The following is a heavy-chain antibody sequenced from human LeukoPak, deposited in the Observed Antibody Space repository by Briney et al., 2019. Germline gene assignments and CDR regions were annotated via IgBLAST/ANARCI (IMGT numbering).Heavy chain of an antibody. J-gene: IGHJ4*02. D-gene: IGHD1/OR15-1a*01. V-gene: IGHV3-23*01. CDR1: GFTFSTYA. CDR2: ISDTGGNT. CDR3: AKGRTNDY. Sequence: GSLRLSCAASGFTFSTYAMSWVRQTPEKGLEWVSAISDTGGNTFYADSVKGRFTISRDNSKNTLYLQMDSLRAEDTAIYYCAKGRTNDYWGQGTLVTVSS.